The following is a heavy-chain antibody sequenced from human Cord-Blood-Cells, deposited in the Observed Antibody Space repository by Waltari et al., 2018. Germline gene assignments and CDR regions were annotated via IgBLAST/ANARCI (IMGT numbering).Heavy chain of an antibody. Sequence: QVQLVQSGAEVKKPGASVKVSCKASGYTFTSYDINWVRQATGQGLEWMGWMNPNSGNTGYAQKFQGRVTITRNTSISTAYMELSSLRSEDTAVYYCARTHRRITIFGVVIADAFDIWGQGTMVTVSS. CDR2: MNPNSGNT. D-gene: IGHD3-3*01. V-gene: IGHV1-8*03. J-gene: IGHJ3*02. CDR1: GYTFTSYD. CDR3: ARTHRRITIFGVVIADAFDI.